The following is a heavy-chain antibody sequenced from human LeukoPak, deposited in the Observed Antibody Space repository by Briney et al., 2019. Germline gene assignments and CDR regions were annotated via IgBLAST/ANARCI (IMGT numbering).Heavy chain of an antibody. V-gene: IGHV4-30-4*01. CDR2: IYYSGST. Sequence: PSETLSLTCTVSGGSISSGDYYWSWIRQPPGKGLEWIGYIYYSGSTYYNPSLKSRVTISVDTSKNQFSLKLSSVTAADTAVYYCASRILTGYYYGMDVWGQGTTVTVSS. CDR3: ASRILTGYYYGMDV. D-gene: IGHD3-9*01. CDR1: GGSISSGDYY. J-gene: IGHJ6*02.